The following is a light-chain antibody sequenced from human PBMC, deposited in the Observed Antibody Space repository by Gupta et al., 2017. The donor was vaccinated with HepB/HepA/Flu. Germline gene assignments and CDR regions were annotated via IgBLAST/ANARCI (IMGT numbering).Light chain of an antibody. Sequence: IQMTQSPSSLSASVGDTITITCRASQSVGTYLNWYQQKLGQAPTLLLHGASSLHSGVLSRFRGSGSGTDFTLTITNLQANDSAGYFCQQSRSSPRTFGQGTKVE. CDR2: GAS. CDR1: QSVGTY. CDR3: QQSRSSPRT. V-gene: IGKV1-39*01. J-gene: IGKJ1*01.